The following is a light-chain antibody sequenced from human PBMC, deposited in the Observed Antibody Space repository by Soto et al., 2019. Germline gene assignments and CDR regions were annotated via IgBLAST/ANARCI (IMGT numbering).Light chain of an antibody. CDR3: QKYNSAPRA. CDR2: AAS. Sequence: DIQMTQSPSSLSASVGDRVTITCRASQGISNYLAWYQQKPGKVPKLLIYAASTLQSGVPSRFSGSGSGTDLTLTISSLQHEDVAPYDCQKYNSAPRAFGQGTKVEIK. CDR1: QGISNY. V-gene: IGKV1-27*01. J-gene: IGKJ1*01.